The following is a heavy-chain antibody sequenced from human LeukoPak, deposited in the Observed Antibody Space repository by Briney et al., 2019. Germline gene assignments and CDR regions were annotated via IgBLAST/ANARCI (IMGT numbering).Heavy chain of an antibody. CDR3: AKSLMTTVTIDWDY. D-gene: IGHD4-17*01. V-gene: IGHV3-23*01. CDR2: ISGSGGST. J-gene: IGHJ4*02. Sequence: GGSLRLSCAASGFTFSSYAMSRVRQAPGKGLEWVSAISGSGGSTYYADSVKGRFTISRDNSKNTLYLQMNSLRAEDTAVYYCAKSLMTTVTIDWDYWGQGTLVTVSS. CDR1: GFTFSSYA.